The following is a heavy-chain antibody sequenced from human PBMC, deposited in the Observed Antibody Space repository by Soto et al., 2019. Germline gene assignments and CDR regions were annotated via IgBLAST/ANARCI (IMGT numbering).Heavy chain of an antibody. V-gene: IGHV4-59*01. CDR1: GGRMSSYY. D-gene: IGHD6-19*01. J-gene: IGHJ4*02. CDR3: ARDYSSGWYYFDN. Sequence: EPLSLTSTGAGGRMSSYYWSWIRQPPGKGLEWIGYIYYSGSTNYNPSLKSRATISVDTSKNQFYLKMSSVTAADTAVYYCARDYSSGWYYFDNWGQGTLVTVSS. CDR2: IYYSGST.